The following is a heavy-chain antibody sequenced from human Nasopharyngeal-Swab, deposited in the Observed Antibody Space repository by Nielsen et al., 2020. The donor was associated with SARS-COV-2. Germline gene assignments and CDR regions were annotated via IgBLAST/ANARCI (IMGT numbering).Heavy chain of an antibody. J-gene: IGHJ6*02. Sequence: SETLSLTCAVYGGSFSGHQWSWVRQPPGKGLEWIGEVSHGGGTNYNPSLKSRVTISVDTSKNQFSLKLSSVTAADTAVYYCARWLVGATKDYGMDVWGQGTTVTVSS. CDR3: ARWLVGATKDYGMDV. CDR1: GGSFSGHQ. CDR2: VSHGGGT. D-gene: IGHD1-26*01. V-gene: IGHV4-34*01.